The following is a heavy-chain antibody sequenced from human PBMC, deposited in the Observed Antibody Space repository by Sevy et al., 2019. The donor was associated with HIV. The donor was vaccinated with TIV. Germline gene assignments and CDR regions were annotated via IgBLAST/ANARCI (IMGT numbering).Heavy chain of an antibody. Sequence: GGSLRLSCVASEFIFSSHAVSWVRQAPGKGLEWVSAISGDGENTHYADSVRGRFTLSRDNFKNTLYLQMNSLRAEDTALYYCARDGRGISAFDIWGPGTMVTVSS. J-gene: IGHJ3*02. CDR3: ARDGRGISAFDI. CDR2: ISGDGENT. D-gene: IGHD3-3*02. CDR1: EFIFSSHA. V-gene: IGHV3-23*01.